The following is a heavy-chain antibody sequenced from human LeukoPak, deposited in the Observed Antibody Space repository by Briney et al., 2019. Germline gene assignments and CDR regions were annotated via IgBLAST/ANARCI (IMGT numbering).Heavy chain of an antibody. D-gene: IGHD2-8*01. CDR2: ISSSSSYI. CDR3: ARDGGFDCTNGVCDKVDY. Sequence: GGSLRLSCAASGFTFSSYSMNWVRQAPGRGLAWVSSISSSSSYIYYIDSVKGRFTISRDNAKNSLYLQMNSLRAEDTAVYYCARDGGFDCTNGVCDKVDYWGQGTLVTVSS. J-gene: IGHJ4*02. CDR1: GFTFSSYS. V-gene: IGHV3-21*01.